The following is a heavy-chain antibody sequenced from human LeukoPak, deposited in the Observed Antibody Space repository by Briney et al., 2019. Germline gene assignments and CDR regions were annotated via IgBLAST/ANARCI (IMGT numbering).Heavy chain of an antibody. V-gene: IGHV2-70*11. Sequence: ESGPTLVNPTQTLTLTCTFSGFSLSTSGMCVSWIRQPPGKALEWLARIDWDDDKYYSTSLKTRLTISKDTSKNQVVLTMTNMDPVDTATYYCARMYYYDSSGYSFDHWGQGTLVTVSS. D-gene: IGHD3-22*01. CDR3: ARMYYYDSSGYSFDH. J-gene: IGHJ4*02. CDR2: IDWDDDK. CDR1: GFSLSTSGMC.